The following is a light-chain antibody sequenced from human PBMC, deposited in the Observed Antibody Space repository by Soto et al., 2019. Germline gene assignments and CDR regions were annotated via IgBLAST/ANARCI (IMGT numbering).Light chain of an antibody. CDR3: QNYHLALGT. Sequence: DIQMTQSPSCLSASVGDTVTITCRASQDIINHLAWYQQRPGKVPNLLIYGASTLHSGVPSRFRGSGSGTHFTLTISSLQPEDVATYYCQNYHLALGTFGQGTRLEIK. CDR1: QDIINH. CDR2: GAS. V-gene: IGKV1-27*01. J-gene: IGKJ5*01.